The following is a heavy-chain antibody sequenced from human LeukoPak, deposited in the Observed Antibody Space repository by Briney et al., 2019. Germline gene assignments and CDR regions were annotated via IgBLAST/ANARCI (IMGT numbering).Heavy chain of an antibody. V-gene: IGHV1-8*01. D-gene: IGHD3-9*01. CDR2: MNPNSGNT. Sequence: ASVKVSCKASGYTFTSYDINWVRQATGQGLEWMGWMNPNSGNTGYAQKFQGRVTMTRNTSISTAYMELSSLRSENTAVYYCARAEPLYDILTGYYRGLRGWGQGTLVTVSS. CDR1: GYTFTSYD. J-gene: IGHJ4*02. CDR3: ARAEPLYDILTGYYRGLRG.